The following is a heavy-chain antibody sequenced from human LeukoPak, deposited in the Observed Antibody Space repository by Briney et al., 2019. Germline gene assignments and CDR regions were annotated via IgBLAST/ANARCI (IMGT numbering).Heavy chain of an antibody. CDR3: AKDLTEDIVVVPAAGHDAFDI. J-gene: IGHJ3*02. Sequence: ASVKVSCKASGYTFTSYGISWVRQAPGQGLEWMGWISAYNGNTNYAQKFQGRVTITTDESTSTAYMELSSLRSEDTAVYYCAKDLTEDIVVVPAAGHDAFDIWGQGTMVTVSS. CDR1: GYTFTSYG. D-gene: IGHD2-2*01. CDR2: ISAYNGNT. V-gene: IGHV1-18*01.